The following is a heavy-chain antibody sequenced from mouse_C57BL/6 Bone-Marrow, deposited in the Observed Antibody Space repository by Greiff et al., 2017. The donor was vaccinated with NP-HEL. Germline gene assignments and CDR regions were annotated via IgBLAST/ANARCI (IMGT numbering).Heavy chain of an antibody. D-gene: IGHD4-1*01. J-gene: IGHJ4*01. V-gene: IGHV1-64*01. Sequence: VQLKQPGAELVKPGASVKLSCKASGYTFTSYWMHWVKQRPGQGLEWIGMIHPNSGSTNYNEKFKSKATLTVDKSSSTAYMQLSSLTSEDSAVYYCARKLGRYYAMDYWGQGTSVTVSS. CDR3: ARKLGRYYAMDY. CDR1: GYTFTSYW. CDR2: IHPNSGST.